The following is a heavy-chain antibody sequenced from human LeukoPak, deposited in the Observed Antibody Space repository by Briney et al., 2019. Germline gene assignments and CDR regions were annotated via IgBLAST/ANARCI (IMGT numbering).Heavy chain of an antibody. CDR3: ARDGHSSNWFGH. CDR1: GITVSSNY. CDR2: IYSGGST. Sequence: PGGSLRLSCAASGITVSSNYMSWVRQAPGKGLEWVSMIYSGGSTYYADSVKGRFTISRNNSKNTLYLQMNSLRVEDTAVYYCARDGHSSNWFGHWGRGTLVTVSS. D-gene: IGHD3-22*01. J-gene: IGHJ5*02. V-gene: IGHV3-53*01.